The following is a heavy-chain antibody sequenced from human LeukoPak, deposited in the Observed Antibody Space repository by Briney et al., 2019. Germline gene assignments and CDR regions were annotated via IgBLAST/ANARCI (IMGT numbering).Heavy chain of an antibody. CDR3: ARIGVDTAMADAFDI. CDR2: IYHSGST. CDR1: GGSISSSNW. Sequence: SETLSLTCAVSGGSISSSNWWSWVRQPPGKGLEWIGEIYHSGSTNYNPSLKSRVTISVDKSKNQFSLKLSSVTAADTAVYYCARIGVDTAMADAFDIWGQGTMVTVSS. V-gene: IGHV4-4*02. D-gene: IGHD5-18*01. J-gene: IGHJ3*02.